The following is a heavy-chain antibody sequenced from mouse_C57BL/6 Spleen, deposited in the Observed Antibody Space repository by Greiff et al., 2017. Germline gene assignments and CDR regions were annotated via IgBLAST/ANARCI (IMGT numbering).Heavy chain of an antibody. CDR2: IYPGDGDT. D-gene: IGHD4-1*01. CDR1: GYAFSSSW. CDR3: ARGWDPSYYAMDY. J-gene: IGHJ4*01. Sequence: QVQLKQSGPELVKPGASVKISCKASGYAFSSSWMNWVKQRPGKGLEWIGRIYPGDGDTNYNGKFKGKATLTADKSSSTAYMQLSSLTSEDSAVYFCARGWDPSYYAMDYWGQGTSVTVSS. V-gene: IGHV1-82*01.